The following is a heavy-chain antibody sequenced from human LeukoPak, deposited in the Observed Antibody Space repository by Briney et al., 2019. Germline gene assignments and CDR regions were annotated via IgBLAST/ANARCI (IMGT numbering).Heavy chain of an antibody. D-gene: IGHD3-3*01. V-gene: IGHV4-34*01. CDR1: GGSFSGYY. CDR3: ARATRGGVVIIHGMDV. CDR2: INHSGST. Sequence: PSETLSLTCAVYGGSFSGYYWSWIRQPPGKGLEWIGEINHSGSTNYNPSLKSRVTISVDTSKNQFSLKLSSVTAADTAVYYCARATRGGVVIIHGMDVWGQGATVTVSS. J-gene: IGHJ6*02.